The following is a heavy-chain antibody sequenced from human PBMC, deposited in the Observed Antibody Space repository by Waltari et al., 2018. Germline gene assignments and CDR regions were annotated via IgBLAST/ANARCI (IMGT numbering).Heavy chain of an antibody. CDR1: VGPTTSGSYY. CDR2: IYTTGIT. V-gene: IGHV4-61*02. J-gene: IGHJ4*02. D-gene: IGHD5-18*01. Sequence: QVQLQESAPGLFTPSQTLSLTCLVSVGPTTSGSYYWSWIRQPAGKGLEWIGRIYTTGITDYNPSLRSGITISLDASKNQFSLKLTSVTAADTAVYYCARARGSWVQGFDYWGQGTLVTVSS. CDR3: ARARGSWVQGFDY.